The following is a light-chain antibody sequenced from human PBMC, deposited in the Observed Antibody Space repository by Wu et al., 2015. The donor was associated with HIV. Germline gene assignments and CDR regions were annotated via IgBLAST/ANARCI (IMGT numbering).Light chain of an antibody. CDR3: QQYGRSPLWT. J-gene: IGKJ1*01. Sequence: EIVLTQSPGTLSLSPGERVTLSCRASQSVSSSYLAWYKQKPGQAPRLLMYGASSRATGIPDRFSGSGSGTDFTLTIGRLEPEDFAVYYCQQYGRSPLWTFGQGTKVEIK. CDR2: GAS. CDR1: QSVSSSY. V-gene: IGKV3-20*01.